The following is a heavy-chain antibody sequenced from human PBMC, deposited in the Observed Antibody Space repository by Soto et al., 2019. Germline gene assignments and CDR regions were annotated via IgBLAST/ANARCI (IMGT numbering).Heavy chain of an antibody. V-gene: IGHV4-30-4*01. CDR3: ARVRFLEWFPNWFDP. D-gene: IGHD3-3*01. Sequence: QVQLQESGPGLVKPSQTLSLTCTVSGGSISSGDYYWSWIRQPPGKGLEWIGYIYYSGSTYYNPSLKSRVTISVDTSKNQFSLKLSSVTAADTAVYYCARVRFLEWFPNWFDPWGQGTLVTVSS. CDR1: GGSISSGDYY. J-gene: IGHJ5*02. CDR2: IYYSGST.